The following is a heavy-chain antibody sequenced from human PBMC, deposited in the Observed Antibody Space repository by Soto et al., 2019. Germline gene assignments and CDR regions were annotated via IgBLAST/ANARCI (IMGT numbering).Heavy chain of an antibody. CDR2: IKSEIDGGTT. J-gene: IGHJ4*02. V-gene: IGHV3-15*01. CDR3: SPPPHAVRGLDF. D-gene: IGHD4-17*01. CDR1: GFTFSNAW. Sequence: EVQLVESGGGLVKPGGSLRLSCAASGFTFSNAWMSWVRQAPGKGLEWIGRIKSEIDGGTTDYAAPVKGRFIISRDDSKNMLYLKMNSLKTEDTAVYYFSPPPHAVRGLDFWGQGTLVTVSS.